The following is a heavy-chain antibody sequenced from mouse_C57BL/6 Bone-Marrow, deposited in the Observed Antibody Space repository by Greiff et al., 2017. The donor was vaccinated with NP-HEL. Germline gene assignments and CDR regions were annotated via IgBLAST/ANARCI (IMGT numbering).Heavy chain of an antibody. Sequence: QVQLKQPGAELVKPGASVKMSCKASGYTFTSYWITWVKQRPGQGLEWIGDIYPGSGSTNYNEKFKSKATLTVDTSSSTAYMQLSSLTSEDSAVYYCASMVTTAWYFDVWGTGTTVTVSS. CDR3: ASMVTTAWYFDV. D-gene: IGHD2-2*01. J-gene: IGHJ1*03. CDR1: GYTFTSYW. CDR2: IYPGSGST. V-gene: IGHV1-55*01.